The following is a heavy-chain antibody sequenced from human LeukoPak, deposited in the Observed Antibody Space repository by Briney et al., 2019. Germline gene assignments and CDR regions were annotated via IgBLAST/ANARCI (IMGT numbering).Heavy chain of an antibody. CDR3: ARLSSSWYQDWYFDL. V-gene: IGHV4-4*07. Sequence: SETLSLTCTVSGGSISNYDWSWIRQPAGKGLEWIGRIYTSGSTNYNPSLKSRVTMSEDTSKKQFSLKLSSVTAADTAVVYCARLSSSWYQDWYFDLWGRGTLVTVSS. J-gene: IGHJ2*01. CDR1: GGSISNYD. D-gene: IGHD6-13*01. CDR2: IYTSGST.